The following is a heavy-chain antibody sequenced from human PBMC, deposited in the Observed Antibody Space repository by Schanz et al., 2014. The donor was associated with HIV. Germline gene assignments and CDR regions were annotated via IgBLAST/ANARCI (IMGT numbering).Heavy chain of an antibody. CDR3: AKCPTMVRGTGMDV. J-gene: IGHJ6*02. CDR1: GFSFRTHG. CDR2: ISPDGDTQ. V-gene: IGHV3-30*18. Sequence: QVQLVESGGDVVQPEGSLRLSCEASGFSFRTHGMHWVRQTPSKGLEWVARISPDGDTQHYADSLKGRFTISRDNSKKALYLQMNRLRAEDTAVYYCAKCPTMVRGTGMDVWGQGTTVTVSS. D-gene: IGHD3-10*01.